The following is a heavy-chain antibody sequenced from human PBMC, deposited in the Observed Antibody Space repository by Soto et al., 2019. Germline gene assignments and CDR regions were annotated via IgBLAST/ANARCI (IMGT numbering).Heavy chain of an antibody. V-gene: IGHV4-39*01. Sequence: SETLSLTCTVSGGSISSSSYYWGWIRQPPGKGPEWIGSIYYSGSTYYNPSLKSRVTISVDTSKNQFSLKLSSVTAADTAVYYCARLSMKYYFDYWGQGTLVTVSS. CDR1: GGSISSSSYY. D-gene: IGHD3-22*01. CDR2: IYYSGST. CDR3: ARLSMKYYFDY. J-gene: IGHJ4*02.